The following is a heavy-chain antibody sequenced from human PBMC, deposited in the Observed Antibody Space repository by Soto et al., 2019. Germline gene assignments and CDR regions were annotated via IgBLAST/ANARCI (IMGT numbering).Heavy chain of an antibody. Sequence: EVQLLESGGGLVQPGGSLRLSCAASGFTFTTYAMSWVRQGPGKGLEWVSTISDSGGSTHYADSVKGRFTISRDNSENTLSLQMYSLRAEDTAVYYCAKVPGTTIYSSGWYEDYWGQGTLVTVSS. V-gene: IGHV3-23*01. D-gene: IGHD6-19*01. J-gene: IGHJ4*02. CDR3: AKVPGTTIYSSGWYEDY. CDR1: GFTFTTYA. CDR2: ISDSGGST.